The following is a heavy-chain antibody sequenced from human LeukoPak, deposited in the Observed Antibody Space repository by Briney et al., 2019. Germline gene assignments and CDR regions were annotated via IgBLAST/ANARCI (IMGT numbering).Heavy chain of an antibody. Sequence: ASVKVSCKASGYTFTGYYMHWVRQAPGQGLEWMGWINPNSGGTNYAQKFQGRVTMTRDTSISTAYMELSRLRSDDTAVYYCARAGLASDIVVVPAAMEFDYWGQGTLVTVSS. D-gene: IGHD2-2*01. J-gene: IGHJ4*02. V-gene: IGHV1-2*02. CDR2: INPNSGGT. CDR1: GYTFTGYY. CDR3: ARAGLASDIVVVPAAMEFDY.